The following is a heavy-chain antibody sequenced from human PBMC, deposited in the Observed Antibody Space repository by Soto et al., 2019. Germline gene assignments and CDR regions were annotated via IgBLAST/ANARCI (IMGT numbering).Heavy chain of an antibody. Sequence: QVQLVESGGGVVQPGRSLRLSCAASGFTFSSYGMHWVRQAPGKGLEWVAVISYDGSNKYYADSVKGRFTISRDNSKNTLYLQMNSLRAEDTAVYYCAKAGVLLWLMGAMDVWGQGTTVTVSS. V-gene: IGHV3-30*18. J-gene: IGHJ6*02. CDR3: AKAGVLLWLMGAMDV. CDR1: GFTFSSYG. D-gene: IGHD3-10*01. CDR2: ISYDGSNK.